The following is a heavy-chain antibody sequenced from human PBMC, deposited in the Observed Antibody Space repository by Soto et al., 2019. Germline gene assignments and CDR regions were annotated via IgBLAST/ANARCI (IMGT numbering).Heavy chain of an antibody. CDR1: GRTLSGNS. J-gene: IGHJ5*02. Sequence: PSETRSLPCAVYGRTLSGNSGSWIRQPPGKGLEWIGVINPSGSVNYIPSLKRRVTISVDTSKNQFSLKLSSVTAADTSVYYCARGGYYGSGSYHWSWFDPWGQGTLVS. V-gene: IGHV4-34*01. D-gene: IGHD3-10*01. CDR3: ARGGYYGSGSYHWSWFDP. CDR2: INPSGSV.